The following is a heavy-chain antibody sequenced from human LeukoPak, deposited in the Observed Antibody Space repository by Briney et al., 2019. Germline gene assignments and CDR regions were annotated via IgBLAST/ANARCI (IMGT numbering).Heavy chain of an antibody. Sequence: SETLSLTCTVSGYSISSGYYWGWIRQPPGKGLEWIGSIYHSGSTYYNPSLKSRVTISVDTSKNQFSLKLSSVTAADTAVYYCAREPDLFGWFDPWGQGTLVTVSS. CDR1: GYSISSGYY. J-gene: IGHJ5*02. CDR2: IYHSGST. CDR3: AREPDLFGWFDP. V-gene: IGHV4-38-2*02. D-gene: IGHD3-10*01.